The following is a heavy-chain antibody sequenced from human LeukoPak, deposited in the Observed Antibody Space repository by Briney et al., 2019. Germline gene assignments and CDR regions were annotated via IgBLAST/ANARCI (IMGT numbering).Heavy chain of an antibody. CDR3: ARATIADSSTYYIDY. CDR2: INPNSGGT. CDR1: GYTFTGYY. D-gene: IGHD3-22*01. J-gene: IGHJ4*02. Sequence: ASVKVSCKASGYTFTGYYMHWVRQAPGQGLEWMGWINPNSGGTNYAQKFQGRVTMTRDTSISTAYMELNRLRSDDTAVYYCARATIADSSTYYIDYWGLGTLVTVSS. V-gene: IGHV1-2*02.